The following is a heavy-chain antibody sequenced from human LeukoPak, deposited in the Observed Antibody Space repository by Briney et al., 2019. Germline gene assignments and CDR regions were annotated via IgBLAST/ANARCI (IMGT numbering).Heavy chain of an antibody. Sequence: TSETLSLTCTVSGGSISSGTYYWSWIRQPAGKGLEWIGRIYSSGSTNYNPSLKSRATISVDTSKNQFSLKLSSVTAADTAVYYCARERARSFDYWGQGTLVTVSS. CDR1: GGSISSGTYY. V-gene: IGHV4-61*02. CDR2: IYSSGST. CDR3: ARERARSFDY. J-gene: IGHJ4*02.